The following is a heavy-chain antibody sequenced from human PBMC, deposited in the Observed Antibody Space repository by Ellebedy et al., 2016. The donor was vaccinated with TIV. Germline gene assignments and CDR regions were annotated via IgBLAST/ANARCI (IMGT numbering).Heavy chain of an antibody. V-gene: IGHV3-23*01. D-gene: IGHD4-23*01. J-gene: IGHJ4*02. CDR1: GLTFTNYA. Sequence: GESLKISCAASGLTFTNYAMNWVRQAPGKGLEGVSAVSNSGDSTYYADSVKGRFTISRDNSKNTLYLQMSSLRAEDTAVYYCSFKGVATRVYWGQGTLVTVSS. CDR2: VSNSGDST. CDR3: SFKGVATRVY.